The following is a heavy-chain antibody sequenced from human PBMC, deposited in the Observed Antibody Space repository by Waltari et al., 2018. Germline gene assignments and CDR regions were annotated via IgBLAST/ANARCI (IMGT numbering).Heavy chain of an antibody. CDR3: ARHVWVPGLNFFDP. V-gene: IGHV4-39*01. CDR1: GDSISGSTYY. D-gene: IGHD2-8*01. J-gene: IGHJ5*02. CDR2: VFYTGTT. Sequence: QLQLQESGPGLVKPSETLSLTCTVSGDSISGSTYYWGWIRQSPGKGQEWIASVFYTGTTYYKPSLKTRVTISVDTSRNQLSLRLTSVSAADTAVYYCARHVWVPGLNFFDPWGQGTLVTVSS.